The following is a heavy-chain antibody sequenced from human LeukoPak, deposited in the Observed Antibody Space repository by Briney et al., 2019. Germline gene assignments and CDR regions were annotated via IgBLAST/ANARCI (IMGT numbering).Heavy chain of an antibody. CDR3: ASEVRGDGFDY. J-gene: IGHJ4*02. Sequence: PSETLSLTCAVYGGSFSGYYWSWIRQPPGKGLEGIGEINHSGSTNYNPSLKSRVTISVDTSKNQFSLKLSSVTAADTAVYYCASEVRGDGFDYWGQGTLVTVSS. CDR2: INHSGST. V-gene: IGHV4-34*01. D-gene: IGHD3-10*01. CDR1: GGSFSGYY.